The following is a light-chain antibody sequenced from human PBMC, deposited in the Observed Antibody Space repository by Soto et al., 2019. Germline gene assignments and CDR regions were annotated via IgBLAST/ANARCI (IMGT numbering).Light chain of an antibody. CDR2: GAS. CDR3: QQYNSWPPLT. Sequence: EIVMTQSPATLSVSPGERATLSCRASQSVSSNLAWYQQKPGQAPRLLIYGASTRATGIQARFSGSGAGTEFTLPISSLQSEDFAVYYCQQYNSWPPLTFGGGTKVEIK. CDR1: QSVSSN. V-gene: IGKV3D-15*01. J-gene: IGKJ4*01.